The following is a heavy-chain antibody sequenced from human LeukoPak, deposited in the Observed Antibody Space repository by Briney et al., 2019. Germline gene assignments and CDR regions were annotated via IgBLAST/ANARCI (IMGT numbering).Heavy chain of an antibody. CDR1: GGSISSSSYY. V-gene: IGHV4-39*01. J-gene: IGHJ3*02. D-gene: IGHD5-18*01. CDR2: IYYSGST. CDR3: ARHAWIPIDAFDI. Sequence: PSETLSLTCTVSGGSISSSSYYWGWIRQPPGKGLEWIGSIYYSGSTYYNPSLKSRVTISVDTSKNQFSLKLSSVTAADTAVYYCARHAWIPIDAFDIWGQGTMVTVSS.